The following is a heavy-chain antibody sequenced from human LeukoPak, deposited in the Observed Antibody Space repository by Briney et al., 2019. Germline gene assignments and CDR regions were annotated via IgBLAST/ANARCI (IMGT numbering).Heavy chain of an antibody. V-gene: IGHV4-38-2*02. D-gene: IGHD3-9*01. J-gene: IGHJ4*02. CDR3: ARTITDRAAYYDILACYFDY. Sequence: PLRTLSLTCTVSGYSLSRGYYWGWIRQPPGKGLEWIGDIYYSGSTNYNPSLKSRVPISVDTSKNQFSLKLSSVTAADTAVYYCARTITDRAAYYDILACYFDYWGQGTLVTVSS. CDR2: IYYSGST. CDR1: GYSLSRGYY.